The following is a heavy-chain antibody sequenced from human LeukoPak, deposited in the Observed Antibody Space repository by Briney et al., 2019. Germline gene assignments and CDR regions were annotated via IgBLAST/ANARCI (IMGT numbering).Heavy chain of an antibody. Sequence: GESLKISCKGSGYNFSSYWIGWVRQMPGKGLEWMGIIYPGDSDTTYSPSFQGQVTISADKSISTAYLQWSSLKASDTAMYYCARRHKTNADAFDIWGQGTMVTVSS. V-gene: IGHV5-51*01. J-gene: IGHJ3*02. CDR2: IYPGDSDT. CDR3: ARRHKTNADAFDI. D-gene: IGHD2-8*01. CDR1: GYNFSSYW.